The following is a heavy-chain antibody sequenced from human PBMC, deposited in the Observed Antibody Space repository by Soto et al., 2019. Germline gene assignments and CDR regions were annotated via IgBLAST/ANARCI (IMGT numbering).Heavy chain of an antibody. D-gene: IGHD6-19*01. CDR3: ARDAWALAGPDAFDI. V-gene: IGHV3-23*01. J-gene: IGHJ3*02. Sequence: EVQLLESAGGLVQPGGSLRISCAASGFTFDNYVMNWVRLAPGKGLEWVSGVSGSGDSTFYGDSVKGRFTISRDNSNNTLYLHMNTLIAEDTAVYFCARDAWALAGPDAFDIWGQGTLVTVSS. CDR1: GFTFDNYV. CDR2: VSGSGDST.